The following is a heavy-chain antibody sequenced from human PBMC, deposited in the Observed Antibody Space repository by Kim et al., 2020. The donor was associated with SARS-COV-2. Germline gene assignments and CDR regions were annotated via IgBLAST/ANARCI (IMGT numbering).Heavy chain of an antibody. J-gene: IGHJ4*02. Sequence: PVEGRFTISRDDSKNTLYLQMSSLKTEDTAVYYCTTDCRGSGSVWYLGCVYWGQGTLVTVSS. V-gene: IGHV3-15*01. CDR3: TTDCRGSGSVWYLGCVY. D-gene: IGHD6-19*01.